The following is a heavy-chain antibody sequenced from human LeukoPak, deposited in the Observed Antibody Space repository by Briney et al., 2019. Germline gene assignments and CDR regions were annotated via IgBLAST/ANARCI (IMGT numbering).Heavy chain of an antibody. CDR2: ISGSGGCT. D-gene: IGHD2-21*02. CDR3: AKAVIPALANWFDP. Sequence: PGGSLRLSCAASGFTFSSYAMSWVRQAPGKGLEWVSAISGSGGCTYYADSVKGRFTISRDNSKNTLYLQMNSLRAEDTAVYYCAKAVIPALANWFDPWGQGTLVTVSS. J-gene: IGHJ5*02. CDR1: GFTFSSYA. V-gene: IGHV3-23*01.